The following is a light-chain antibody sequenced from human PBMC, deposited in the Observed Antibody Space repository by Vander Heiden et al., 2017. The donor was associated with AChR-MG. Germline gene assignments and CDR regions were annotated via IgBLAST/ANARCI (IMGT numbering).Light chain of an antibody. CDR1: QSLLQSDGNNY. V-gene: IGKV2-28*01. Sequence: DIVLTQSPLSLHVTTGEPAYISCRSSQSLLQSDGNNYLDWYLRTPGQSPQVLIFLGSNRAPGVPDRFNGSGSGTEFALKISRVEAEDFGVYYCMQALQTPLTFGGGTRVEIK. CDR2: LGS. J-gene: IGKJ4*01. CDR3: MQALQTPLT.